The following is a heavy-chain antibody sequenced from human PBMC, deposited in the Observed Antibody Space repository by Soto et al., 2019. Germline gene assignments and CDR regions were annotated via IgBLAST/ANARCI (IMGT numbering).Heavy chain of an antibody. J-gene: IGHJ5*02. D-gene: IGHD6-19*01. Sequence: SETLSLTCTVSGGSISSYYWSWIRQPPGKGLEWIGYIYYSGSTNYNPSLKSRVTISVDTSKNQFSLKLSSVTAADTAVYYCARASYSSGWYGGLSWFDPWGQGTLVTVSS. CDR2: IYYSGST. V-gene: IGHV4-59*01. CDR1: GGSISSYY. CDR3: ARASYSSGWYGGLSWFDP.